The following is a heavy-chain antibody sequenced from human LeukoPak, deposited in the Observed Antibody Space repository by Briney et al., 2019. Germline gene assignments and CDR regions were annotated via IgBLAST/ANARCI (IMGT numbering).Heavy chain of an antibody. CDR2: IRYDGSNI. D-gene: IGHD3-10*01. J-gene: IGHJ4*02. V-gene: IGHV3-30*02. CDR1: GFTFSNAW. CDR3: ARVPRGSGSYLPYYFDY. Sequence: GGSLRLSCAASGFTFSNAWLTWVRQAPGKGLEWVAFIRYDGSNIHYTDSVKGRFTISRDNAKNSLYLQMNSLRAEDTAVYYCARVPRGSGSYLPYYFDYWGQGTLVTVSS.